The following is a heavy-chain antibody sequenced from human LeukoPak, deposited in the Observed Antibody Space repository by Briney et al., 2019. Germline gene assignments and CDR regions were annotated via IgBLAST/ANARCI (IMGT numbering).Heavy chain of an antibody. Sequence: PSETLTLIYTVSGGSFDSCYGSWLRRPAGTAVECVVRIYTSGSTNYNPSLKSRLTMSVDTSKNQFSLKLSSVTAADTAVYYCARDADSSSSNAFDIWGQGTMVTVSS. V-gene: IGHV4-4*07. J-gene: IGHJ3*02. CDR2: IYTSGST. CDR3: ARDADSSSSNAFDI. CDR1: GGSFDSCY. D-gene: IGHD6-6*01.